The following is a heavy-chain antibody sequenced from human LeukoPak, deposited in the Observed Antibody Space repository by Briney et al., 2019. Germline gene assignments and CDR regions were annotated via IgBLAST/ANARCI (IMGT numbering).Heavy chain of an antibody. CDR1: GGSISSSSYY. J-gene: IGHJ3*02. CDR2: IYYSGST. CDR3: ASWRIGGSGSYGDAFDI. V-gene: IGHV4-39*07. D-gene: IGHD3-10*01. Sequence: PSETLSLTCTVSGGSISSSSYYWGWIRQPPGKGLEWIGSIYYSGSTYYNPSLKSRVTISVDTSKNQFSLKLSSVTAADTAVYYCASWRIGGSGSYGDAFDIWGQGTMVTVSS.